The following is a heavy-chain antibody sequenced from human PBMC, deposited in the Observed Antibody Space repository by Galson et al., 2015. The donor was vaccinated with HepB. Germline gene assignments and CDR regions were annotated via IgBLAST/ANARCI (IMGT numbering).Heavy chain of an antibody. CDR3: ARIGLLYYDSSGPLDY. D-gene: IGHD3-22*01. V-gene: IGHV1-18*01. CDR1: GYTFTSYG. Sequence: SVKVSCKASGYTFTSYGISWVRQAPGQGLEWMGWISAYNGNTNYAQKLQGRVTMTTDTSTSTAYMELRSLRSDDTAVYYCARIGLLYYDSSGPLDYWGQGTLVTVSS. J-gene: IGHJ4*02. CDR2: ISAYNGNT.